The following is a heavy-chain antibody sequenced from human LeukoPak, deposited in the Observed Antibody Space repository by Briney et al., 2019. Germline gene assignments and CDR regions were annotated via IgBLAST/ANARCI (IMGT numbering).Heavy chain of an antibody. CDR3: GSIGSSWYEDY. V-gene: IGHV3-7*01. D-gene: IGHD6-13*01. J-gene: IGHJ4*02. CDR2: IKQDGSEK. CDR1: GFTFSSYW. Sequence: GGSLRLSCAASGFTFSSYWMSWVRQAPGKGLEWVANIKQDGSEKYYVDSVKGRFTISRDNAKNSLYLQMNSLSAEDTAVYYCGSIGSSWYEDYCGQGTLVTVSS.